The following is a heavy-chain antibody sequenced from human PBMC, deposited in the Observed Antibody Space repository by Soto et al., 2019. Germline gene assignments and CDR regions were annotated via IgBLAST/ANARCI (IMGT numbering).Heavy chain of an antibody. V-gene: IGHV3-74*01. CDR2: INSEGSST. Sequence: EVQLVESGGGLVQPGGSLRLSCEASGFTFSTFWMHWVRQTPGKGLVWVSRINSEGSSTYYADSVKGRVTISRDNAKHTLYLQLNSLRPEDTAVYHCARAFEYWGQGTLVTVSS. CDR3: ARAFEY. J-gene: IGHJ4*02. CDR1: GFTFSTFW.